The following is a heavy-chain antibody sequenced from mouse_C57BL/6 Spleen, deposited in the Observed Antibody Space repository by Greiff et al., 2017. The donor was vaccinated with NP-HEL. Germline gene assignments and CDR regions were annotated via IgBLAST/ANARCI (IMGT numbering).Heavy chain of an antibody. V-gene: IGHV1-9*01. CDR2: ILPGSGST. CDR1: GYTFTGYW. J-gene: IGHJ3*01. Sequence: VQGVESGAELMKPGASVKLSCKATGYTFTGYWIEWVKQRPGHGLEWIGEILPGSGSTNYNEKFKGKATFTADTSSNTAYMQLSSLTTEDSAIYYCARGGSNPFAYWGQGTLVTVSA. CDR3: ARGGSNPFAY. D-gene: IGHD2-5*01.